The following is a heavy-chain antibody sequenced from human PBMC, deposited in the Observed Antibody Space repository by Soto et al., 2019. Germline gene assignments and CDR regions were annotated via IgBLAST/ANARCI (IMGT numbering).Heavy chain of an antibody. CDR2: INPNSGGT. J-gene: IGHJ3*02. CDR3: ARGRQGVHDAFDI. CDR1: GYTFTGYY. D-gene: IGHD3-10*01. Sequence: ASVKVSCKASGYTFTGYYMHWVRQAPGQGLEWMGWINPNSGGTNYAQKFQGWVTMTRDTSKNQFSLKLSSVTAADTAVYYCARGRQGVHDAFDIWGQGTMVTVSS. V-gene: IGHV1-2*04.